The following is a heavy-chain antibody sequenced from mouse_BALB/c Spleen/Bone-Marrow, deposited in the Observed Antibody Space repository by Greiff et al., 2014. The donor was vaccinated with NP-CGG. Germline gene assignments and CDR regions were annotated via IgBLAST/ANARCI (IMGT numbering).Heavy chain of an antibody. J-gene: IGHJ2*01. CDR3: ARKAYDFDY. D-gene: IGHD2-14*01. V-gene: IGHV3-2*02. CDR1: GYSITSDHA. CDR2: ISYSGGT. Sequence: DVQLQESGPGLVKPSQSLSLTCTVTGYSITSDHAWNWIRQFPGNILEWVDFISYSGGTSYNPSLKSRISISRDPSKNKFFLQLNSVTTEDTAAYYCARKAYDFDYWGQGTTLTVSS.